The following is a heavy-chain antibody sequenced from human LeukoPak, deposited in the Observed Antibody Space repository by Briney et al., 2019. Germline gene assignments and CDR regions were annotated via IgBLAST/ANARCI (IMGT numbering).Heavy chain of an antibody. CDR2: MDPNSGNR. CDR1: GYTFTSYD. CDR3: ARLLGYNSDGGFAP. J-gene: IGHJ5*02. V-gene: IGHV1-8*01. Sequence: ASVKVSCKASGYTFTSYDIHWVRQATGQGLEWVGWMDPNSGNRGYAQKFQGRVTMTRDTSTRTVYMDLSSLRSEDTAVYYCARLLGYNSDGGFAPWGQGTLVTVSS. D-gene: IGHD3-3*01.